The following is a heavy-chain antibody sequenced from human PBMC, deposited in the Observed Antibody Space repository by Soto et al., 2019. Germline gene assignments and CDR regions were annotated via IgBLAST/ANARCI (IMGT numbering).Heavy chain of an antibody. V-gene: IGHV3-11*05. CDR2: ISSSGTSA. CDR3: ARDRGAVPGQYIAY. D-gene: IGHD6-19*01. Sequence: QVQLEESGGGLVKPGGSLRLSCAASGFTFSAVYMSWIRQAPNKGLEYISYISSSGTSANYADSVKGRFTISRDNTKNAPYPQINTLRPEDTDVYYCARDRGAVPGQYIAYWGQGALVTVSS. CDR1: GFTFSAVY. J-gene: IGHJ4*02.